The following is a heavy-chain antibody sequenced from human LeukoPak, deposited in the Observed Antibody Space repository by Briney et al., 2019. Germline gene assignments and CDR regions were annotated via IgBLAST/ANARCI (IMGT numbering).Heavy chain of an antibody. D-gene: IGHD3-10*01. CDR2: IYPGDADT. J-gene: IGHJ5*02. V-gene: IGHV5-51*01. Sequence: GESLKISCKGSGYNFTRYWIVWVGQMPGKGLEWMGIIYPGDADTKCSPPFQGQVTISADKSISTTYLQWSSLKASDTAMYYCARSLMVRGVIRWFDPWGQGTLVTVSS. CDR1: GYNFTRYW. CDR3: ARSLMVRGVIRWFDP.